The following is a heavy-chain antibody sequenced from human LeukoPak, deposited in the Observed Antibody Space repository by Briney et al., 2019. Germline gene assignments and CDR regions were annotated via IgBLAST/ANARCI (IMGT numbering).Heavy chain of an antibody. V-gene: IGHV3-66*01. CDR1: GFNVYSNY. CDR2: IYPGGST. CDR3: ARGDDYCFDY. J-gene: IGHJ4*02. D-gene: IGHD2-21*02. Sequence: GGSLRLSCAASGFNVYSNYMNWVRQTPGKGLEWVSLIYPGGSTYYADSVKGRFTISRDNSKNTVYLQMNSLRAEDTAVYFCARGDDYCFDYWGQGSLVTVPS.